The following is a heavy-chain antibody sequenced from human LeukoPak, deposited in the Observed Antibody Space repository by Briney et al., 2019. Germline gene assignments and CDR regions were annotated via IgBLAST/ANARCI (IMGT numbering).Heavy chain of an antibody. CDR1: VYSFTSYW. CDR2: IYPGDSDT. J-gene: IGHJ4*02. V-gene: IGHV5-51*01. D-gene: IGHD6-13*01. CDR3: ARLHSTSWHSYY. Sequence: KISCKGSVYSFTSYWIGWVRQMPGKGLEWMGIIYPGDSDTRYSPSFQGQVTISADKSITTAYLQWSTLKASDSAMYYCARLHSTSWHSYYWVQGTLVTVSS.